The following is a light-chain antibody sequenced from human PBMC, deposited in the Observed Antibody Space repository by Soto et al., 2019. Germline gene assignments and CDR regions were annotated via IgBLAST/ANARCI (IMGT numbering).Light chain of an antibody. CDR2: GAS. J-gene: IGKJ4*01. CDR1: QSVSSN. V-gene: IGKV3-15*01. Sequence: EIVMTQSPATLSVSPGERATLSCRASQSVSSNLAWYQQKPGQAPRLLIYGASTRATGIPARFSGSGSGTEFTLPLSSLQSEGFAVYYCQQYNKWPPLPFGGGTKVEIK. CDR3: QQYNKWPPLP.